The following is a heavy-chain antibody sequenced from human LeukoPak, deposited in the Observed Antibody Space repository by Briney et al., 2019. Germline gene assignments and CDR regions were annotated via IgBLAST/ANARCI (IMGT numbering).Heavy chain of an antibody. CDR2: IYYSGST. D-gene: IGHD6-19*01. Sequence: KPSETLSLTCTVSGGSISSRSYYSGWIRQPPGKGLEWIGTIYYSGSTYYNPSLKSRVSISVDTSKNQFSLKLSSVTAADTAVYYCARQAVAGNGFDYWGQGTLVTVSS. J-gene: IGHJ4*02. CDR1: GGSISSRSYY. CDR3: ARQAVAGNGFDY. V-gene: IGHV4-39*01.